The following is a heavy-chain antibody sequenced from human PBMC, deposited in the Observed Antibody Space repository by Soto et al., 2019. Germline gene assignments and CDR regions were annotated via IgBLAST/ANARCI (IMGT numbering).Heavy chain of an antibody. V-gene: IGHV1-69*06. D-gene: IGHD3-22*01. J-gene: IGHJ4*02. CDR1: GGTLSSYA. CDR3: ARGVREYDSSGYYHGFDY. CDR2: VMPIFGTA. Sequence: ASVKVSCKASGGTLSSYAISWVRQAPGQGXEWMGGVMPIFGTANYAQKFQGRVTITADKSTSTAYMELSSLRSEDTAEYYFARGVREYDSSGYYHGFDYWGQGSLVTV.